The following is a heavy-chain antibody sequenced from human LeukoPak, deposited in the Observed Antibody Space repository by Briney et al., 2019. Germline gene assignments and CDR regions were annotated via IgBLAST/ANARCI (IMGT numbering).Heavy chain of an antibody. Sequence: GGSLRLSCAASGFTFSSYAMSWVRQAPGKGLEWVSGVTNSGDITYYADSVKGRFTISRDNSKNTLYLQMNSLRADDTAVYYCAKNLHYDILTTWDYWGQGTLVTVSS. CDR1: GFTFSSYA. J-gene: IGHJ4*02. CDR3: AKNLHYDILTTWDY. CDR2: VTNSGDIT. D-gene: IGHD3-9*01. V-gene: IGHV3-23*05.